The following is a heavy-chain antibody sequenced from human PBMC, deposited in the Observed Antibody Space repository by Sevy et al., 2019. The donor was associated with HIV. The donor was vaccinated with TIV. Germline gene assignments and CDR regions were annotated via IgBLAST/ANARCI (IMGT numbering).Heavy chain of an antibody. CDR2: ISSSSSYI. J-gene: IGHJ4*02. Sequence: GGSLRLSCAASGFTFSSYSMNWVRQAPGKGLEWVSSISSSSSYIYYADSVKGRFTISRDNAKNSLYLQMNGLRAEDTAVYYCARDASIAARQGFLYWGQGTLVTVSS. V-gene: IGHV3-21*01. D-gene: IGHD6-6*01. CDR3: ARDASIAARQGFLY. CDR1: GFTFSSYS.